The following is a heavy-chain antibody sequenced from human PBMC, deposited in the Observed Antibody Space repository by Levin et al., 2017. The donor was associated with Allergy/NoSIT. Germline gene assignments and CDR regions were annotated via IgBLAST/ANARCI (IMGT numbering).Heavy chain of an antibody. D-gene: IGHD1-26*01. CDR3: ARGVGESPYFFDY. V-gene: IGHV4-38-2*01. CDR1: GYYISSGFH. J-gene: IGHJ4*02. CDR2: ISHSGNT. Sequence: SETLSLTCAVSGYYISSGFHWGWIRQPPGKGLEWIGSISHSGNTYYNPSLKSRVTMSVDTSENQFSLKPSSVTAADTAVYYCARGVGESPYFFDYWGQGTLVTVSS.